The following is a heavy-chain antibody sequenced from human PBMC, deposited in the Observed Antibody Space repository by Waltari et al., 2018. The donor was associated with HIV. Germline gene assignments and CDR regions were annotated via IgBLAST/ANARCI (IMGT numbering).Heavy chain of an antibody. V-gene: IGHV3-21*02. J-gene: IGHJ5*02. CDR3: ARDSRGSTWSLNWFDP. CDR1: GFIFNRYS. D-gene: IGHD6-6*01. CDR2: ISSSGNFK. Sequence: EVKLVESGGGPVKPGESLRLSCVTSGFIFNRYSMNWVRQAPGKGPEWVSSISSSGNFKHYADSVKGRFTISRDNAENSLYLQMNGLRAEDTAIYYCARDSRGSTWSLNWFDPWGQGTLVTVSS.